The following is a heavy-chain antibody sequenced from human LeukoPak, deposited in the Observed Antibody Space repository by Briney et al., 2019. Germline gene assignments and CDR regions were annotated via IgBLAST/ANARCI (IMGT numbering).Heavy chain of an antibody. D-gene: IGHD4/OR15-4a*01. Sequence: GGSLRLSCAASGFTVSSEYMSWVRQAPGKGLEWVSVIFSGGSTNYADSVKGRFTISRDNSKNTLDLQMDSLRAEDTAVYYCVRLDGATAFNLWGQGTLVTVSS. V-gene: IGHV3-53*01. CDR1: GFTVSSEY. CDR3: VRLDGATAFNL. CDR2: IFSGGST. J-gene: IGHJ4*02.